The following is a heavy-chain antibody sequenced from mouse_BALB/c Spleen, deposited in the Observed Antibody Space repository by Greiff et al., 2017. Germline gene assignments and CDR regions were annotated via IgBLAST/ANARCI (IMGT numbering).Heavy chain of an antibody. D-gene: IGHD2-2*01. J-gene: IGHJ3*01. CDR1: GFTFSSYA. Sequence: DVKLVESGGGLVKPGGSLKLSCAASGFTFSSYAMSWVRQTPEKRLEWVATISSGGSYTYYPDSVKGRFTISRDNAKNTLYLQMSSLRSEDTAMYYCASPLYYGYDGNFAYWGQGTLVTVSA. V-gene: IGHV5-9-3*01. CDR3: ASPLYYGYDGNFAY. CDR2: ISSGGSYT.